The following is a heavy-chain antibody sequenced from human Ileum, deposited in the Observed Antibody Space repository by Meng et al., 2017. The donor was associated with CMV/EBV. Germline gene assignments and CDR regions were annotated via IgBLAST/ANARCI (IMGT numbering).Heavy chain of an antibody. Sequence: GESLKISCAASGFSISDHYMDWLRQAPGKRLEWVGRTKDKTASYIIEYAASVKGRFTISRDDSKNSLYLQMNSLKTEDTAVYYCARDNSNWTFDFWGRGTLVTVSS. V-gene: IGHV3-72*01. CDR1: GFSISDHY. J-gene: IGHJ2*01. CDR2: TKDKTASYII. D-gene: IGHD2/OR15-2a*01. CDR3: ARDNSNWTFDF.